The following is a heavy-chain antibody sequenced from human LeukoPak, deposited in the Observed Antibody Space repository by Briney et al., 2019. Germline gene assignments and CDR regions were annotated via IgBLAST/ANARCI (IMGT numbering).Heavy chain of an antibody. CDR1: GYSISSGYY. Sequence: SETLSLTCTVSGYSISSGYYWGWIRQPPGKGLEWIGSIYHSGSTYYNPSLKSRVIISVDTSKNQFSLKLSSVTAADTAVYYCATGALLFDYWGQGTLVTVSS. J-gene: IGHJ4*02. V-gene: IGHV4-38-2*02. CDR3: ATGALLFDY. CDR2: IYHSGST. D-gene: IGHD2/OR15-2a*01.